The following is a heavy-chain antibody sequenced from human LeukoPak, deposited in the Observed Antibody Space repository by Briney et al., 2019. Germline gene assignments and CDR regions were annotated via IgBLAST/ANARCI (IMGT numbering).Heavy chain of an antibody. V-gene: IGHV4-59*01. CDR2: ISYNGAT. J-gene: IGHJ4*02. D-gene: IGHD1-14*01. CDR3: AGGYNPYYFDF. CDR1: RDFISDYY. Sequence: SETLSLTCTVSRDFISDYYWSWVRQPPEKGLEWIGYISYNGATNYNPSLKSRVAISIDTSKKHFSLNLSSVTAAETAVYYCAGGYNPYYFDFWGQGAIVTVSS.